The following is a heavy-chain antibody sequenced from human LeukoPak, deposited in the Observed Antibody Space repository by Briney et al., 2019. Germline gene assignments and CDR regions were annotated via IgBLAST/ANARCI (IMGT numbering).Heavy chain of an antibody. D-gene: IGHD3-10*01. J-gene: IGHJ6*02. CDR2: FYSGGAT. V-gene: IGHV3-66*01. Sequence: PGGSLRLSCAASGFTITSNYVSWVRQAPGKGLEWVSFFYSGGATYYADSVKGRFTISGDSLKNTLYLQMSTLRADDTAVYYCARDGGAGSPDGRNRVFFGMDVWGQGTMVTVSS. CDR1: GFTITSNY. CDR3: ARDGGAGSPDGRNRVFFGMDV.